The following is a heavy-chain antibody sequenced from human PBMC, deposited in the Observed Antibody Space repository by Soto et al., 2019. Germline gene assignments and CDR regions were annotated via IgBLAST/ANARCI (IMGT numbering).Heavy chain of an antibody. Sequence: QVQLVESGGGVVQPGRSLRLSCAASGFIFSSYGMHWVRQAPGKGLEWVAVISYDGSNKYYADSVKGRFTISRDNSKNTLYLQMNSLRAEDTAVYYGEAETYDYWGQGTLVTVSS. V-gene: IGHV3-30*03. CDR1: GFIFSSYG. CDR2: ISYDGSNK. CDR3: EAETYDY. J-gene: IGHJ4*02.